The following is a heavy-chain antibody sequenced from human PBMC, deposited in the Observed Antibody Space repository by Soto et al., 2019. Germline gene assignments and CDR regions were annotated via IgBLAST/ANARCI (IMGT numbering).Heavy chain of an antibody. D-gene: IGHD6-13*01. CDR3: ARLQAAVPHY. Sequence: WIRQPPGKRLEWIGSIFYDGYTLYTPSLKSRVTISVDTSKNQFSLKLTSVAAADTAIYFCARLQAAVPHYWGQGILVTVSS. V-gene: IGHV4-39*01. J-gene: IGHJ4*02. CDR2: IFYDGYT.